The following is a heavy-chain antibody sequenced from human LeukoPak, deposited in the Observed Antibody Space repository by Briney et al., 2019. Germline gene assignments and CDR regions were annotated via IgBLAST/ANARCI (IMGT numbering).Heavy chain of an antibody. V-gene: IGHV5-51*01. D-gene: IGHD2-2*01. CDR1: GYSFTSYW. CDR2: NYPGDSDT. CDR3: ARPRLYCSSTSCYLDAFDI. Sequence: GESLKISCKGSGYSFTSYWIDWVRQMPGKGLEWMGINYPGDSDTRYSPSFQGQVTISADKSISTAYLQWSSLKASDTAMYYCARPRLYCSSTSCYLDAFDIWGQGTMVTVSS. J-gene: IGHJ3*02.